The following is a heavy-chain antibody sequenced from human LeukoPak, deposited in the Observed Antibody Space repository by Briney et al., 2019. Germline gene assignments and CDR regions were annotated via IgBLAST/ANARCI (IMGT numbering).Heavy chain of an antibody. D-gene: IGHD2-21*02. CDR1: GGTFSSYA. CDR2: IIPIFGTA. J-gene: IGHJ3*02. CDR3: ARESVAYCGGDCYAFDI. V-gene: IGHV1-69*05. Sequence: GSSVKVSCKASGGTFSSYAISWVRQAPGQGFEWMGGIIPIFGTANYAQKFQGRVTITTDESTSTAYMELSSLRSEDTAVYYCARESVAYCGGDCYAFDIWGQGTMVTVSS.